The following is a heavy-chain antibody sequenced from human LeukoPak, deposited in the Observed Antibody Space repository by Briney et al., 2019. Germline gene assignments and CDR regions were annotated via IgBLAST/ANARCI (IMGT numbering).Heavy chain of an antibody. D-gene: IGHD3-10*01. CDR1: GFTFTNAW. J-gene: IGHJ4*02. V-gene: IGHV3-15*01. Sequence: GGSLRLSCAASGFTFTNAWMTWVRQAPGKGLEWVGRIKSKGDGETTDYAAPVKGRFSMSRDDSRATMYLQMYSLEAEDTAVYYCTTDLGLTMIRGVIVYWGQGALVTVSS. CDR3: TTDLGLTMIRGVIVY. CDR2: IKSKGDGETT.